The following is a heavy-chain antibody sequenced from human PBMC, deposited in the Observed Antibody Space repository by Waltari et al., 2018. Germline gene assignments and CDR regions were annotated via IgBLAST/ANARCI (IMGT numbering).Heavy chain of an antibody. Sequence: EVQLVESGGGLVQPGGSLRLSCAASGFTFSSYSMNWVRQAPGKGLEWVSYISSSSSTIYYADSVKGRFTISRDNAKNSLYLQMNSLRAEDTAVYYCARAGDIVVVPASYYYYYMDVWGKGTTVTISS. J-gene: IGHJ6*03. CDR2: ISSSSSTI. V-gene: IGHV3-48*04. D-gene: IGHD2-2*01. CDR3: ARAGDIVVVPASYYYYYMDV. CDR1: GFTFSSYS.